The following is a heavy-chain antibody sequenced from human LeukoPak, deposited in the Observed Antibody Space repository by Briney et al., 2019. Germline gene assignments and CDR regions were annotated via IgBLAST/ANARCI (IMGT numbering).Heavy chain of an antibody. CDR3: ARGKVAQYDFWSGYSMLYMDV. J-gene: IGHJ6*03. D-gene: IGHD3-3*01. CDR2: INHSGST. V-gene: IGHV4-34*01. CDR1: GGSFSGCY. Sequence: SETLSLTCAVYGGSFSGCYWSWIRQPPGKGLEWIGEINHSGSTNYNPSLKSRVTISVDTSKNQFSLKLSSVTAADTAVYYCARGKVAQYDFWSGYSMLYMDVWGKGTTVTVSS.